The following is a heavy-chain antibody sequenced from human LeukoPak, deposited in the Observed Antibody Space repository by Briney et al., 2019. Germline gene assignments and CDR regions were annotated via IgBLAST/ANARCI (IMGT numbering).Heavy chain of an antibody. CDR3: ARGQLEYYYDSSGSLETFDY. J-gene: IGHJ4*02. CDR1: GFTFSSYE. Sequence: GGSLRLSCAAPGFTFSSYEMNWVRQAPGKGLEWVSYISSSGSTIYYADSVKGRFTISRDNAKNSLYLQMNSLRAEDMAVYYCARGQLEYYYDSSGSLETFDYWGQGTLVAVSS. D-gene: IGHD3-22*01. CDR2: ISSSGSTI. V-gene: IGHV3-48*03.